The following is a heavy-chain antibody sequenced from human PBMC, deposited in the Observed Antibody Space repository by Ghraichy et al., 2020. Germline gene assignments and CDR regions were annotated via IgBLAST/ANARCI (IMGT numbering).Heavy chain of an antibody. CDR1: GYTFTNHG. J-gene: IGHJ6*02. CDR2: ISAYNGNT. D-gene: IGHD3-22*01. CDR3: ARDGADSSGYYTGYQYGLDV. V-gene: IGHV1-18*04. Sequence: ASVKVSCKTSGYTFTNHGISWVRQAPGQGLEWMGRISAYNGNTDYAQKVQGRVTMTTDTSTSTVYMELRSLRSDDTAVYYCARDGADSSGYYTGYQYGLDVWGQGTTVTVSS.